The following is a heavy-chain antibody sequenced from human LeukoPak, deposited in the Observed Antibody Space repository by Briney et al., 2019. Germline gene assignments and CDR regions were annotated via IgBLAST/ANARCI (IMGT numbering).Heavy chain of an antibody. V-gene: IGHV3-21*01. CDR2: ISSTRNSYI. CDR3: ARVLSGSHPPFYFDF. J-gene: IGHJ4*02. D-gene: IGHD1-26*01. CDR1: GFPFSDYS. Sequence: TGGSLRLSCAASGFPFSDYSMNWIRQAPGKGLEGVSSISSTRNSYIFYADSVKGRFTISRDNAEDSLFLQMNSLRCEDTAVYYCARVLSGSHPPFYFDFWGQGSLVTVSS.